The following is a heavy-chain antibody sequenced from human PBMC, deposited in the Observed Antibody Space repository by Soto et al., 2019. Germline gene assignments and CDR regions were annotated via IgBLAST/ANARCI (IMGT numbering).Heavy chain of an antibody. CDR1: GFTFTSSA. CDR2: IVVGSGNT. J-gene: IGHJ3*02. CDR3: AAAYCGGDCYSSSGAFDI. Sequence: SVKVSCKASGFTFTSSAVQWVRQARGQRLEWIGWIVVGSGNTNYAQKFQERVTITRDMSTSTAYMELSSLRSEDTAVYYCAAAYCGGDCYSSSGAFDIWGQGTMVTVSS. V-gene: IGHV1-58*01. D-gene: IGHD2-21*02.